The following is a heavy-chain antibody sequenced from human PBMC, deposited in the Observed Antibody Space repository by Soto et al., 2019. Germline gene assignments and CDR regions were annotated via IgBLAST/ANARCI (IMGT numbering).Heavy chain of an antibody. D-gene: IGHD4-17*01. CDR3: ARGPSGLMTTVTLASYYYYYYMDV. Sequence: SETLSLTCTVSGGSISSGGYYWSWIRQHPGKGLEWIGYIYYSGSTYYNPSLKSRVTISVDTSKNQFSLKLSSVTAADTAVYYCARGPSGLMTTVTLASYYYYYYMDVWDKGTTLTVA. CDR2: IYYSGST. J-gene: IGHJ6*03. V-gene: IGHV4-31*03. CDR1: GGSISSGGYY.